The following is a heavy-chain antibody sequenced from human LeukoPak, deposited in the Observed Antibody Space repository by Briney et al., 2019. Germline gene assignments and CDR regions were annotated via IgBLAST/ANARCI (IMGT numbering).Heavy chain of an antibody. J-gene: IGHJ5*02. D-gene: IGHD5-24*01. Sequence: GASVKVSCKASGYSFTDSYIYWVRQAPGQGLEWMGWINPNTGGTNYAQKFQGRVTLTRDTSSSTAYMELSSPRSDDTALYYCARDLIDGYNHHWLDPWGQGTLVSVAS. V-gene: IGHV1-2*02. CDR1: GYSFTDSY. CDR3: ARDLIDGYNHHWLDP. CDR2: INPNTGGT.